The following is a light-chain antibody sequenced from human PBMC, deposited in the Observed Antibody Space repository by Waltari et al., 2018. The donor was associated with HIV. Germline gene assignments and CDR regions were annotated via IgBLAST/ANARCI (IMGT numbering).Light chain of an antibody. CDR3: QQYGASPRT. J-gene: IGKJ1*01. CDR1: QSVSANY. V-gene: IGKV3-20*01. Sequence: VLTQSPGILSLSPGERATLSCRASQSVSANYLAWFQQKGGQAPRLLIYDASRRASGIPDRFSGSGSETDFTLTISRLEPEDFAIYYCQQYGASPRTFGQGTKVEIK. CDR2: DAS.